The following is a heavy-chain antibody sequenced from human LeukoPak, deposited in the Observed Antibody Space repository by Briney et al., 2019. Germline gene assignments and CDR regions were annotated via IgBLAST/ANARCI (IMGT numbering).Heavy chain of an antibody. V-gene: IGHV4-59*12. D-gene: IGHD4-17*01. J-gene: IGHJ4*02. CDR2: IYHSGST. CDR1: GGSISSYY. CDR3: AKDYGDYIGNFDY. Sequence: SETLSLTCTVSGGSISSYYWNWIRQPPGKGLEWIGEIYHSGSTNYNPSLKSRVTISVDKSKNQFSLKLSSVTAADTAVYYCAKDYGDYIGNFDYWGQGTLVTVSS.